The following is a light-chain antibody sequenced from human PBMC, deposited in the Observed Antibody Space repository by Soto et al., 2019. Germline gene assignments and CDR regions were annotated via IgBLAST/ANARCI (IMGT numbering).Light chain of an antibody. Sequence: DIQMTQSPSTLSAPVGDRVTITCRASQSISSWLAWYQQKPGKAPKLLIYDASSLESGVPSRFSGSGSGTEFTLTISSLQPDDFATYYCQQYNSSFGQGTKVDIK. CDR2: DAS. J-gene: IGKJ2*01. V-gene: IGKV1-5*01. CDR1: QSISSW. CDR3: QQYNSS.